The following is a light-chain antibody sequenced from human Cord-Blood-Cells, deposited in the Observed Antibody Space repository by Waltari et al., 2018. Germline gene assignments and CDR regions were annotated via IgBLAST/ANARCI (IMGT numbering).Light chain of an antibody. J-gene: IGLJ3*02. CDR3: SSYTSSSTWV. CDR1: SSDVGGYNY. V-gene: IGLV2-14*01. Sequence: SALTQPASVSGSPGQSITISCTGTSSDVGGYNYVSWYQQHPGKAPKLMIYDVSNRPSGVSNRFSVSKSGNTASLTISGLQAEDETDYYCSSYTSSSTWVFGGGTKLTVL. CDR2: DVS.